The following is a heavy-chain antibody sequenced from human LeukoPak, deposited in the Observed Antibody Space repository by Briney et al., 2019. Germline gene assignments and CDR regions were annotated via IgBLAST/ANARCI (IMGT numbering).Heavy chain of an antibody. V-gene: IGHV3-30*07. Sequence: PGGSLRLSCAASGFTFSSYAMHWVRQAPGKGLEWVAVISYDGSNKYYADSVKGRFTISRDNSKNTLYLQMNGLRAEDTAVYYCARVGAGNAFDYWGQGTLVTVSS. CDR3: ARVGAGNAFDY. J-gene: IGHJ4*02. CDR2: ISYDGSNK. D-gene: IGHD1-26*01. CDR1: GFTFSSYA.